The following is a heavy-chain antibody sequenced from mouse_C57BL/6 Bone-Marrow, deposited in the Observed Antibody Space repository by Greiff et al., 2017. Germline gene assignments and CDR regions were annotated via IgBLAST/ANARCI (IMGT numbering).Heavy chain of an antibody. J-gene: IGHJ2*01. CDR2: IYPGDGDT. D-gene: IGHD5-5*01. V-gene: IGHV1-82*01. Sequence: VQLQQSGPELVKPGASVKISCKASGYAFSSSWMNWVKQRPGQGLEWIGRIYPGDGDTNYNGKFKGKATLTSDKSSTTAYMHLSSLTSEDSAVYFCTRSLTTYYYFDYWGQGTTLTVSS. CDR3: TRSLTTYYYFDY. CDR1: GYAFSSSW.